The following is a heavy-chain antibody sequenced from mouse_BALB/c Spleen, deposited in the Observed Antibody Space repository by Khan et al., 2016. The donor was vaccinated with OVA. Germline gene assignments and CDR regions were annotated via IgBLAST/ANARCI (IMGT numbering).Heavy chain of an antibody. J-gene: IGHJ4*01. CDR3: ARDCDYGAMDY. D-gene: IGHD2-4*01. CDR1: GISITTGNYR. V-gene: IGHV3-5*02. Sequence: VQLQQSGPGLVKPSQTVSLTCTVTGISITTGNYRWSWIRQFPVNKLEWIGYIYYSGTVTYNPSLTSRTTITRDTSKNQFFLEMNSLTAEDTATYCCARDCDYGAMDYWGQGTSVTVSS. CDR2: IYYSGTV.